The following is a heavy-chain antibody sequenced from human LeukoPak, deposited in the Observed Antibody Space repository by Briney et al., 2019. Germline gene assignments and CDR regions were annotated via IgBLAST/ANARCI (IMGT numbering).Heavy chain of an antibody. CDR1: GFTFSSYW. Sequence: GGSLRLSCAASGFTFSSYWMHWVRHAPGKGLEWVAVISHDGSNIHYGDSVKGRFTISRDNSKNTVYLQMNSLRAEDTAIYYCAKDPYRVVVATGNYLDPWGQGTLVTVSS. J-gene: IGHJ5*02. D-gene: IGHD2-15*01. V-gene: IGHV3-30*18. CDR3: AKDPYRVVVATGNYLDP. CDR2: ISHDGSNI.